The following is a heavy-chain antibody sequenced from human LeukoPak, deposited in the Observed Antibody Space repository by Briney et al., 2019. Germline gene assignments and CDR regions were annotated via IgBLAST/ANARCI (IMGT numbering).Heavy chain of an antibody. V-gene: IGHV4-30-2*01. CDR2: IYHSGNT. D-gene: IGHD2-15*01. CDR1: VDSISSGGYS. J-gene: IGHJ5*02. CDR3: ARRIGPQGGWFDP. Sequence: KTSETLSLTCAVSVDSISSGGYSWGWIRQPPGKGLEWIGYIYHSGNTYYNASLKSQVTISVDRSKTQPSLKLRSVTAADTAVYYCARRIGPQGGWFDPWGQGTLVTVSS.